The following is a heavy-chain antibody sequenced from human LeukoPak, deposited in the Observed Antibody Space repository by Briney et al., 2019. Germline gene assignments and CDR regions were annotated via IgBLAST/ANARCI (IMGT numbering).Heavy chain of an antibody. CDR2: MSYDGSNK. CDR1: GFTFSSYR. CDR3: ARGGVTTMTLRDLWLDY. Sequence: GGSLRLSCEASGFTFSSYRMNWVRQAPGKGLEWVALMSYDGSNKFYADSVKGRFTISRDNSKSTLYLQMNSLKAEDTAVYYCARGGVTTMTLRDLWLDYWGQGTLVTVFS. J-gene: IGHJ4*02. D-gene: IGHD4-17*01. V-gene: IGHV3-30-3*01.